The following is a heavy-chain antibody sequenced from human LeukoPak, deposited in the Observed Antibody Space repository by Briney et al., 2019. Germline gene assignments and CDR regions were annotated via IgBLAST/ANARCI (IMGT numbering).Heavy chain of an antibody. CDR3: ARGRDGSENYYKY. Sequence: PGGSLRLSCAASGFTVSSDYMNWVRQAPGKGLEWVSVIYSGGRTYYADSVKGRFTISRDNFKNTLYLQMNSLRADDTAVYYCARGRDGSENYYKYWGQGTLVTVSS. J-gene: IGHJ4*02. CDR1: GFTVSSDY. D-gene: IGHD3-10*01. V-gene: IGHV3-66*01. CDR2: IYSGGRT.